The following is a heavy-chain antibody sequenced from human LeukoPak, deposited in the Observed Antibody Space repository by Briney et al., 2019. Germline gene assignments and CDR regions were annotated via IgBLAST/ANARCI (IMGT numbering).Heavy chain of an antibody. CDR3: ARGLDTAIAA. CDR1: GGSVSKNSAT. Sequence: SQTRSLTCAISGGSVSKNSATWKWIRQSPSRGLEWLGRTYYKSKWHSDYAVSVKSRIILNPDTSKNQFSLLLNSVTPEDTAVYFCARGLDTAIAAWGQGTLVTVSS. J-gene: IGHJ5*02. D-gene: IGHD5-18*01. CDR2: TYYKSKWHS. V-gene: IGHV6-1*01.